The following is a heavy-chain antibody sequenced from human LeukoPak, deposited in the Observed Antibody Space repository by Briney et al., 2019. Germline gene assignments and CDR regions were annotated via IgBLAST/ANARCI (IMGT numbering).Heavy chain of an antibody. V-gene: IGHV3-43*01. CDR1: GFNFHRYT. Sequence: RGSLRLSCATSGFNFHRYTIHWVRQAPGKGLEWVSLAGWAGGTTYYSDSVRSRFTISRDSGRNSVYLQMNSLTTDDTAFYFCAKELDTMFFDYWGQGALVTVSS. CDR3: AKELDTMFFDY. CDR2: AGWAGGTT. D-gene: IGHD3-10*02. J-gene: IGHJ4*02.